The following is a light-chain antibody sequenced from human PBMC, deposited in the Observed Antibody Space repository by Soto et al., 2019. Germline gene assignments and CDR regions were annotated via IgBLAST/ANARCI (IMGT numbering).Light chain of an antibody. J-gene: IGKJ3*01. CDR2: GAS. CDR1: HSVSSSY. V-gene: IGKV3-20*01. CDR3: QQYDSSLFT. Sequence: EVVLTQSPGTLSLSPGERATLSCRASHSVSSSYLAWYQQKPGQAPRLLIYGASSRATGIPERFSGSGSGTDFTLTISRLEPEDFAVYYCQQYDSSLFTFGPGTKVDIK.